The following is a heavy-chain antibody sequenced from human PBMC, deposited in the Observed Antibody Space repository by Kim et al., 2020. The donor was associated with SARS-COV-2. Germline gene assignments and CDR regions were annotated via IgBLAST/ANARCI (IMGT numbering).Heavy chain of an antibody. CDR1: GYTFTSYG. CDR3: ARTAPQGALNWNDGNGGYFDY. D-gene: IGHD1-1*01. J-gene: IGHJ4*02. Sequence: ASVKVSCKASGYTFTSYGISWVRQAPGQGLEWMGWISAYNGNTNYAQKLQGRVTMTTDTSTSAAYMELRSLRSDDTAVYYCARTAPQGALNWNDGNGGYFDYWGQGTLVTVSS. V-gene: IGHV1-18*04. CDR2: ISAYNGNT.